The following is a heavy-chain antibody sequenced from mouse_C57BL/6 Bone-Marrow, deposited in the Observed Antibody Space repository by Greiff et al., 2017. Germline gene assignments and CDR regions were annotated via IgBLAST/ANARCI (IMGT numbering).Heavy chain of an antibody. CDR2: IYPGSGST. Sequence: QVQLQQPGAELVKPGASVKMSCKASGYTFTSYWITWVKQRPGQGLEWIGDIYPGSGSTNYNETFKSKATLTVDTSSSTAYMQLSSLTSEGSAVYCCARVGLRPYYCDYGGQGTTLTVSS. J-gene: IGHJ2*01. CDR1: GYTFTSYW. V-gene: IGHV1-55*01. D-gene: IGHD2-2*01. CDR3: ARVGLRPYYCDY.